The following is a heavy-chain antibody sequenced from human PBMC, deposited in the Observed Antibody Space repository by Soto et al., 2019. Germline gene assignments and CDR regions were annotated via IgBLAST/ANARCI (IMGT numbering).Heavy chain of an antibody. CDR2: VHSDGTTT. D-gene: IGHD3-10*01. CDR1: GFTFDYYW. CDR3: ARGDRGGFDL. J-gene: IGHJ3*01. Sequence: EVQLVESGGGLVQPGESLRLSCAASGFTFDYYWMHWVRQAPGKGLVWVSRVHSDGTTTTYADSVKGRFTISRDNGRNTVWLQMSSLRAEDTAIYYCARGDRGGFDLWGHGTVVTVSS. V-gene: IGHV3-74*01.